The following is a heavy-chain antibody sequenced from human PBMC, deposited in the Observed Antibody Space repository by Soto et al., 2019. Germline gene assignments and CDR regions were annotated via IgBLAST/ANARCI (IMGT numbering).Heavy chain of an antibody. CDR1: GFTFSGYA. J-gene: IGHJ4*02. D-gene: IGHD3-22*01. V-gene: IGHV3-23*01. Sequence: GGSLRLSCAASGFTFSGYAMSWVRQAPGKGLEWVSAISGSGGSTYYADSVKGRFTISRDNSKNTLYLQMNSLRAEDTAVHYCAKGSYYDSSGYYYDYFDYWGQGTLVTVSS. CDR2: ISGSGGST. CDR3: AKGSYYDSSGYYYDYFDY.